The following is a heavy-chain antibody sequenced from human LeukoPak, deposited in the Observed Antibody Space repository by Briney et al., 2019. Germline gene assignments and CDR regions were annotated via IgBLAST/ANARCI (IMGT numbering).Heavy chain of an antibody. Sequence: GGSLRLSCAASGFTFSNYAMSWVRQAPGKGLEWVSVIYSGGSTYYADSVKGRFTISRDNSKNTLYLQMNSLRAEDTAVYYCARECSGGSCPYGMDVWGQGTTVTVSS. CDR1: GFTFSNYA. D-gene: IGHD2-15*01. CDR3: ARECSGGSCPYGMDV. V-gene: IGHV3-53*01. CDR2: IYSGGST. J-gene: IGHJ6*02.